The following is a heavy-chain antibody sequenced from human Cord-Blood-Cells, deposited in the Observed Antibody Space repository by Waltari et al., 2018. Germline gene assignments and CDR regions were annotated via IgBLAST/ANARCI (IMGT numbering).Heavy chain of an antibody. V-gene: IGHV4-34*01. Sequence: QVQLQQWGAGLLKPSETLSLTCAVYGGSFSGYYWSWIRQPPGKGLEGIGEINQSGSTNYNPSLKSRVTISVGTSKNQFSLKLSSVTAADTAVYYCARGRGYGDYWFDPWGQGTLVTVSS. J-gene: IGHJ5*02. D-gene: IGHD4-17*01. CDR3: ARGRGYGDYWFDP. CDR1: GGSFSGYY. CDR2: INQSGST.